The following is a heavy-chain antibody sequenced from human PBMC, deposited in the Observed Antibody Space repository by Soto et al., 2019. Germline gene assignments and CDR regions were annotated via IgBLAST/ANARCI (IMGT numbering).Heavy chain of an antibody. Sequence: GGSLRLSCAASGFTFTSYAMNWVRQAPGKGLEWVSGISGSGDSTYYAESVKGRFSISRDNSKNTLYLQMNSLRAEDTAVYYCAKEPLYCSNGVCYTSYFDYWGQGTLVTVSS. V-gene: IGHV3-23*01. CDR3: AKEPLYCSNGVCYTSYFDY. CDR1: GFTFTSYA. J-gene: IGHJ4*02. CDR2: ISGSGDST. D-gene: IGHD2-8*01.